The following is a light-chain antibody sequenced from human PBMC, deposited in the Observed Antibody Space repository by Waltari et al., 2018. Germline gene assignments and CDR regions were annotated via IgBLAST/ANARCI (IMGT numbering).Light chain of an antibody. CDR3: QSYASSLSGSV. CDR2: GNS. V-gene: IGLV1-40*01. CDR1: SSNIGAGYD. J-gene: IGLJ2*01. Sequence: QSVLTQPPSVSVAPGQRVTISCTGSSSNIGAGYDVHWYQQLPGTAPNLLIYGNSNRPSGVPDRFSGSKSGTSASLSITGIQAEDEADYYCQSYASSLSGSVFGGGTKLTVL.